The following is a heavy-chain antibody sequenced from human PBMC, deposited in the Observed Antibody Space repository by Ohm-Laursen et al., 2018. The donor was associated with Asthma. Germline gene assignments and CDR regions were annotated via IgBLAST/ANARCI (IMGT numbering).Heavy chain of an antibody. J-gene: IGHJ1*01. CDR2: ISYDGSNK. D-gene: IGHD3-22*01. CDR3: AKDLAMIVVVEPGLQH. Sequence: SLRLFCAASGFTFSSYGMHWVRQAPGKGLEWVAVISYDGSNKYYADSVKGRFTISRDNSKNTLYLQMNSLRAEDTAVYYCAKDLAMIVVVEPGLQHWGQGTLVTVSS. CDR1: GFTFSSYG. V-gene: IGHV3-30*18.